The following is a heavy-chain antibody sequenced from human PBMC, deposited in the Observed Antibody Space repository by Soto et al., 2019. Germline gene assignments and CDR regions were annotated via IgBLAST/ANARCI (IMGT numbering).Heavy chain of an antibody. D-gene: IGHD4-17*01. CDR2: VSHDGGNR. CDR3: AKDHDWRATLTPVLLDY. CDR1: GFTLSGYG. J-gene: IGHJ4*02. V-gene: IGHV3-30*18. Sequence: QVQLVESGGGVVQPGRSLRLCCTGSGFTLSGYGMHWVRQAPGKGLEWVAVVSHDGGNRHYADSVKGRFTISRDNSKNTLYLQMNSLRDEDTAVYYCAKDHDWRATLTPVLLDYWGQGTLVTVSS.